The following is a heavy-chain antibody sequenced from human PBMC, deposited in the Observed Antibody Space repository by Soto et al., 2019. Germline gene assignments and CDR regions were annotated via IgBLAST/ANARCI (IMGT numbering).Heavy chain of an antibody. CDR2: ISGSGGST. Sequence: GGSLRLSCAASGFTFSSYAMSWVRQAPGKGLEWVSAISGSGGSTYYADSVKGRFTISRDNSKNTLYLQMNSLRAEDTAVYYCAKVSPSSWFGESDFDYWGQGTLVTVSS. CDR3: AKVSPSSWFGESDFDY. CDR1: GFTFSSYA. J-gene: IGHJ4*02. D-gene: IGHD3-10*01. V-gene: IGHV3-23*01.